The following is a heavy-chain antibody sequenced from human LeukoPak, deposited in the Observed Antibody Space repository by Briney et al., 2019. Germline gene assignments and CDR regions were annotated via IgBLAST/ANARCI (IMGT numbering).Heavy chain of an antibody. CDR2: IYYSGST. V-gene: IGHV4-31*03. CDR1: VASISSGGYY. J-gene: IGHJ5*02. D-gene: IGHD3-3*01. CDR3: ARDRVTRLNQYDDFWRFDP. Sequence: SQTLSLTCTVSVASISSGGYYWSWIRQHPGKGLEWIGYIYYSGSTYYNPSLKSRVTISVDTSKNQFSLKLSSVTAADTAVYYCARDRVTRLNQYDDFWRFDPWGQGTLVSVSS.